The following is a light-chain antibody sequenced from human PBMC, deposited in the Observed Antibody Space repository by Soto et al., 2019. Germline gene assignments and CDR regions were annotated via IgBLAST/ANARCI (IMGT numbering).Light chain of an antibody. CDR3: SSFRSGSVVL. J-gene: IGLJ3*02. Sequence: QSALTQPASVSGSPGQSITISCTGTSSDVGGYNYVSWCQQHPGKAPKLVIYGVTYRPSGVSARFSGSKFQNTASLTISGLQAEDEADYYCSSFRSGSVVLFGGGTKLTVL. V-gene: IGLV2-14*01. CDR2: GVT. CDR1: SSDVGGYNY.